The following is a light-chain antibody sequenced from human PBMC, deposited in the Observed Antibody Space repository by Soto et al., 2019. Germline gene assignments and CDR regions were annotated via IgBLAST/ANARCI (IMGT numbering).Light chain of an antibody. CDR2: DVS. Sequence: QSVLTQPASVSGSPGQSSTISCTGTSSDVGGYNYVSWYQQHPGKAPKFMIYDVSSRPPGVSNRFSGSKSGNTASLTISGLQAEDEADYYCCSYTTSNTRQIVFGTGTKVTVL. CDR1: SSDVGGYNY. CDR3: CSYTTSNTRQIV. V-gene: IGLV2-14*03. J-gene: IGLJ1*01.